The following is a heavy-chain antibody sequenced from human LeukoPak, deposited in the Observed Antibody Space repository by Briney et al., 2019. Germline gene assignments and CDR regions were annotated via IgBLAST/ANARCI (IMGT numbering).Heavy chain of an antibody. Sequence: ASVKVSCKASGYTFTGYYMHWVRQAPGQGLEWMGWINPNSGGTNYAQKFQGWVTMTRDTSISTAYMELSRLRSDDTAVYYCASMRFLEWLLNYDAFDIWGQGTMVTVSS. V-gene: IGHV1-2*04. CDR2: INPNSGGT. CDR3: ASMRFLEWLLNYDAFDI. CDR1: GYTFTGYY. J-gene: IGHJ3*02. D-gene: IGHD3-3*01.